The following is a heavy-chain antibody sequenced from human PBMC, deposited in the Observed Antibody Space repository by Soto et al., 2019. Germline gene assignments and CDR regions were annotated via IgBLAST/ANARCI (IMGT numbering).Heavy chain of an antibody. V-gene: IGHV3-23*04. D-gene: IGHD6-19*01. CDR2: ISDTGAST. Sequence: EVRLVEAGGGLKQPGGSLRLSCTASGFTFKESAMNWVRQAPGKGLEWVASISDTGASTWYAESVRGRLSISRDNSKNPLYLQVHSLRGEDTAVYYCAKGRGSGWAWYFDNWGQGTQVTVSS. J-gene: IGHJ4*02. CDR3: AKGRGSGWAWYFDN. CDR1: GFTFKESA.